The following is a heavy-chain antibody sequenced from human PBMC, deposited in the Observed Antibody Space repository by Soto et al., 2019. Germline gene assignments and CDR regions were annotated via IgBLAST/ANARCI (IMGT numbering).Heavy chain of an antibody. CDR1: GFTFTNYW. CDR3: ARDVWDYGANPDH. J-gene: IGHJ5*02. D-gene: IGHD4-17*01. CDR2: INPSGAKT. V-gene: IGHV1-46*01. Sequence: QVQLVQSGAEVKKPGAAVTVACKTSGFTFTNYWMHWVRQAPGQGLEWMGIINPSGAKTSYGQKFQDRVIMTRDTYTSTVYMEVISLSSEDTAVYYCARDVWDYGANPDHWGKGTMVTVSS.